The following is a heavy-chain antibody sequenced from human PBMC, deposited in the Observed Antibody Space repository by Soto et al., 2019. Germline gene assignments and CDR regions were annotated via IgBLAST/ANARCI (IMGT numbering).Heavy chain of an antibody. D-gene: IGHD6-13*01. CDR2: VYYSDGT. V-gene: IGHV4-59*01. Sequence: SETLSLTCTVTGGSIGSYYWSWIRQSPGRGLEWIGCVYYSDGTNYNPSLKSRATMSMDKSNNQFSLRLRSVTAADTAVYYCARTESSSWSFFYYGMAVWGQGTRVTVSS. CDR3: ARTESSSWSFFYYGMAV. J-gene: IGHJ6*02. CDR1: GGSIGSYY.